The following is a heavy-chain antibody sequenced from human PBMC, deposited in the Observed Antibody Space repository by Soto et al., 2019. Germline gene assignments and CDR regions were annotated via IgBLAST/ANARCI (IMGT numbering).Heavy chain of an antibody. Sequence: SVKVSCKAPGGAFSSYSISWVRQATGQGLEWMGGIIPIFGTANYAQKFQGRVTITADESTSTAYMELSSLRSEDTAVYYCARGSTVTTVGWFDPWGQGTLVTVSS. D-gene: IGHD4-4*01. V-gene: IGHV1-69*13. CDR2: IIPIFGTA. CDR1: GGAFSSYS. CDR3: ARGSTVTTVGWFDP. J-gene: IGHJ5*02.